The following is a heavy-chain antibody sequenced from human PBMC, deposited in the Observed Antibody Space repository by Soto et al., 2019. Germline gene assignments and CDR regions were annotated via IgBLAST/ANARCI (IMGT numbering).Heavy chain of an antibody. CDR3: ARVSTYYFDSSGSYTSDS. CDR2: VFFSGST. CDR1: GASVGSGSFY. V-gene: IGHV4-61*01. Sequence: PSETLSLTCTVSGASVGSGSFYWGWIRQPPGKGLEWIGYVFFSGSTNYNPSLKSRVTISIDTSKNQFSLKLISVTAADTAVYYCARVSTYYFDSSGSYTSDSWGQGTLVTVSS. J-gene: IGHJ4*02. D-gene: IGHD3-22*01.